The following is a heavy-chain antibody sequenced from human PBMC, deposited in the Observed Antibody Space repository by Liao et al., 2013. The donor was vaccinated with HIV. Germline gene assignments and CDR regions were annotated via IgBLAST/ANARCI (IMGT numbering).Heavy chain of an antibody. Sequence: QVQLQESGPGLVKPSEILSLTCTVSGGSISSYYWTWIRQPPGKGLEWIGYVYHTGSSNYNPSLKSRVSISVDTSKNQFSLNVKSVTAADTAVYYCARGWEWFGPFDYWGQGTLVTVSS. D-gene: IGHD3-3*01. CDR3: ARGWEWFGPFDY. V-gene: IGHV4-59*01. CDR1: GGSISSYY. J-gene: IGHJ4*02. CDR2: VYHTGSS.